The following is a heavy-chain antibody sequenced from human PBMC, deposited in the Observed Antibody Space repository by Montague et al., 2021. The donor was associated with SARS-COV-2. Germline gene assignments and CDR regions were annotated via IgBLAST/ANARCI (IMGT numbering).Heavy chain of an antibody. CDR3: ASMVRGVIDAFDI. J-gene: IGHJ3*02. CDR1: GFTFSSYG. Sequence: SLRLSCAASGFTFSSYGMHWVRQAPGKGLEWVAVIWYDGSNKYYADSVKGRFTISRDNSKNTLYLRTNSLRAEDTAVYYCASMVRGVIDAFDIWGQGTMVTVSS. CDR2: IWYDGSNK. V-gene: IGHV3-33*01. D-gene: IGHD3-10*01.